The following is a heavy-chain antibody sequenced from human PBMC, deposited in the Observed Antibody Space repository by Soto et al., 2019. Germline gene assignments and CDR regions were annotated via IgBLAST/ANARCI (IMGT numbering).Heavy chain of an antibody. J-gene: IGHJ4*02. CDR3: ARVMVRGAEQSVY. D-gene: IGHD3-10*01. V-gene: IGHV3-21*01. Sequence: EVQLVESGGGLVKPGGSLRLSCAASGFTFSSYSMNWVRQAPGKGLEWVSSISSSSSYIYYADSVKVRFTISSDNAKNSLYLQMNSLRAADTAVYSGARVMVRGAEQSVYWGQGTLLTVSS. CDR1: GFTFSSYS. CDR2: ISSSSSYI.